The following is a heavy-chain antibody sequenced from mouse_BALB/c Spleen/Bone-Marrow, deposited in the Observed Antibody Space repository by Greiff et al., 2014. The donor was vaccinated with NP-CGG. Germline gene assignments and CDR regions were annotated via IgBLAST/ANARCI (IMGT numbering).Heavy chain of an antibody. D-gene: IGHD2-4*01. Sequence: VKLMESGAELVKPGASVKLSCKTSGYTFTSYWIQWVKQRPGQGLGWIGEIFPGTGTTYYNEKFKDKATLTIDTSSSTAYMQLSSLTSEDSAVYFCARKGISTVIATAYHFDYWGQGSTLTVSS. V-gene: IGHV1S132*01. J-gene: IGHJ2*01. CDR3: ARKGISTVIATAYHFDY. CDR2: IFPGTGTT. CDR1: GYTFTSYW.